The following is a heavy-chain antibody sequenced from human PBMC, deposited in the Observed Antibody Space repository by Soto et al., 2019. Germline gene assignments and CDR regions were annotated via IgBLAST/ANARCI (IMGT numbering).Heavy chain of an antibody. CDR1: GFTFSNYA. CDR2: IPHDGSDK. V-gene: IGHV3-30-3*01. J-gene: IGHJ4*02. D-gene: IGHD5-12*01. Sequence: QVQLVESGGCVVQPGRSLRLSCAASGFTFSNYAIHWVRQAPGKGLEWVAVIPHDGSDKYYADSVKGRFTISRDNSKNTLYLQRNSLRTEDTAVYYCARGRGGGGGYNSDYFDYWGQGTLVTVYS. CDR3: ARGRGGGGGYNSDYFDY.